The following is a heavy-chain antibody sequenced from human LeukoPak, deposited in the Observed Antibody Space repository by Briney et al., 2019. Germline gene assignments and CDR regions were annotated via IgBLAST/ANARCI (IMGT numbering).Heavy chain of an antibody. CDR1: GFTFSSFA. Sequence: GGSLRLSCAAAGFTFSSFAMSWVRQAPGEGLEWVSTISGSVGSTYYADAVKGRFPISRDNSTNTLYLQLNSLRAEDTAVYYCATAQIGIRYCSGGSCYYYYMDVLGKGTTVTVSS. D-gene: IGHD2-15*01. CDR2: ISGSVGST. CDR3: ATAQIGIRYCSGGSCYYYYMDV. J-gene: IGHJ6*03. V-gene: IGHV3-23*01.